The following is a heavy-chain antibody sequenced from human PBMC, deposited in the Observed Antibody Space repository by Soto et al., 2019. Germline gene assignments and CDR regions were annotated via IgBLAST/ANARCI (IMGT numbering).Heavy chain of an antibody. CDR3: ARELITMTFFDY. J-gene: IGHJ4*02. CDR2: INPSWGST. CDR1: GYTFMNYN. Sequence: GASVKVSCKASGYTFMNYNIYWLRQAPGQGLEWMGMINPSWGSTRYSQKFQGRATLTRETSTSSVYMELTSLRSEDTAVYYCARELITMTFFDYWGQGTLVTGSS. D-gene: IGHD3-22*01. V-gene: IGHV1-46*01.